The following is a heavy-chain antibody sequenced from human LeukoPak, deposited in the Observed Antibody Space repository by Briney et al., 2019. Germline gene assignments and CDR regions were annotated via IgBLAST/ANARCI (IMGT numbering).Heavy chain of an antibody. V-gene: IGHV3-74*01. CDR3: ARAALATPGDY. D-gene: IGHD6-13*01. CDR1: GFTFSSYW. Sequence: PGGSLRLSCAASGFTFSSYWMHWVRQAPGKGLLWVSRINSDGSSTNYADSVKGRITISRDNAKNTLYLQMNSLRAEDTAVYYCARAALATPGDYWGQGTLVTVSS. J-gene: IGHJ4*02. CDR2: INSDGSST.